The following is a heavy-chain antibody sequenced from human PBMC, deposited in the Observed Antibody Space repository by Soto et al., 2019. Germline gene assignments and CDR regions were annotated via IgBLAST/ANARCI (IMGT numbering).Heavy chain of an antibody. CDR2: ISCSGGST. Sequence: EVQLLESGGGLVQPGGSLRLSCAASGFTFSSYAMSWVRQAPGRGLEWVSAISCSGGSTYYADSVKGRFTIYRDNSKNTLDLKMNSLRAEDTAVYYCAKVERSRIAVAGDFDYWGQGTLVTVSS. D-gene: IGHD6-19*01. J-gene: IGHJ4*02. CDR3: AKVERSRIAVAGDFDY. CDR1: GFTFSSYA. V-gene: IGHV3-23*01.